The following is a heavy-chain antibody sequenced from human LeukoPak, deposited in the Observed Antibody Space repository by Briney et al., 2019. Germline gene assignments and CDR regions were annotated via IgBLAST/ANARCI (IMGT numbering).Heavy chain of an antibody. D-gene: IGHD4-17*01. CDR1: GFTFSDYY. J-gene: IGHJ4*02. Sequence: PGGSLRLSCAASGFTFSDYYMSWIRQAPGKGLEWVSYISSSGSTMYYADSVKGRFTISRDNAKNSLYLQMNSLRAEDTAVYYCARDNDYGDCDRSPLRDWGQGTLVTVSS. V-gene: IGHV3-11*01. CDR2: ISSSGSTM. CDR3: ARDNDYGDCDRSPLRD.